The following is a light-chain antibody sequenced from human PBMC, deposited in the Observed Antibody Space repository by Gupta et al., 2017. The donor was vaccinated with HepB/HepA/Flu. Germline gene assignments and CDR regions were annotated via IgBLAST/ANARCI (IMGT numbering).Light chain of an antibody. J-gene: IGKJ1*01. CDR1: QSVSSY. V-gene: IGKV3-11*01. CDR3: QQRSNWPWT. CDR2: DAS. Sequence: EVVLTQSPATPSSSPGERATLSCWASQSVSSYLAWYQQKPGQAPRLLIYDASNRATGIPARFSGSGSGTDFTLTISSLEPEDFAVYYCQQRSNWPWTFGEGTKVEIK.